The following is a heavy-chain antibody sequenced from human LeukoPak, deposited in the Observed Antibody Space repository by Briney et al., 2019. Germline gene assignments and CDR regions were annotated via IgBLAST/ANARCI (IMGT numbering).Heavy chain of an antibody. CDR2: ISGSGGSI. CDR3: AKVKTAVTTHFDY. V-gene: IGHV3-23*01. CDR1: GFTFSSYA. Sequence: GGSLRLSCAASGFTFSSYAMTWVRQAPGQGLEWVSTISGSGGSIYYADSVKGRFTISRDNSKNTLYLQMNSLRAEDTALYYCAKVKTAVTTHFDYWGQGTLVTVSS. D-gene: IGHD4-17*01. J-gene: IGHJ4*02.